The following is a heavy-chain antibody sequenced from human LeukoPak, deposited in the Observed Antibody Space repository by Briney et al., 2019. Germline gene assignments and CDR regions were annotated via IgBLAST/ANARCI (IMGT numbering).Heavy chain of an antibody. V-gene: IGHV4-34*01. CDR3: ARASLRGAPVKRFDY. CDR2: INHSGST. J-gene: IGHJ4*02. D-gene: IGHD3-10*01. CDR1: GGSFSGYY. Sequence: SETLSLTCAVYGGSFSGYYWSWIRQPPGKGLEWIGEINHSGSTNYNPSLKSRVTISVDTSKNQFSLKLSSVTASDTAVYYCARASLRGAPVKRFDYWGQGTLVTVSS.